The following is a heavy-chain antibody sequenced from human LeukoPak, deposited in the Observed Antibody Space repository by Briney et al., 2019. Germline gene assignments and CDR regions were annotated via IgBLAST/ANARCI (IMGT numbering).Heavy chain of an antibody. J-gene: IGHJ4*02. CDR2: IYYSGST. CDR1: GGSFSGYY. V-gene: IGHV4-59*01. D-gene: IGHD1-26*01. Sequence: SETLSLTCAVYGGSFSGYYWSWIRQPPGNGLEWIGYIYYSGSTNYNPSLKSRVTISVDTSKNQFSLKLSSVTAADTAVYYCARAPSFRGGSYPGWFDYWGQGTLVTVSS. CDR3: ARAPSFRGGSYPGWFDY.